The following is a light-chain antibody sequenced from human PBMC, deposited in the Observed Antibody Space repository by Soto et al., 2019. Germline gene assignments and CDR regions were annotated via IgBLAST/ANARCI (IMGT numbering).Light chain of an antibody. V-gene: IGKV2-30*02. J-gene: IGKJ2*01. CDR2: KVS. CDR3: MQGTHWPRT. CDR1: QGLVHSDGNTY. Sequence: DVVMTQSPLSLPVTLGQPASISCRSTQGLVHSDGNTYLNWFQQRPGQSPRRLIYKVSNRDSGVPDRFGGSGSGTDFTLKISRVEAEDVGVYYGMQGTHWPRTFGRGTKLEIK.